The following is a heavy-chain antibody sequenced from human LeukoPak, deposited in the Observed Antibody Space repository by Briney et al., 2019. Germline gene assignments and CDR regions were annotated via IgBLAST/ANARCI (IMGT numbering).Heavy chain of an antibody. J-gene: IGHJ4*02. Sequence: PSETLSLTCAVYGGSFSGYYWSWIRQPPGKGLEWIGEINHSGSTNYNPSLKSRVTISVDTSKNQFSLKLSSVTAADTAVYCCARGFRYRYYYDSSGYFGYWGQGTLVTVSS. CDR2: INHSGST. V-gene: IGHV4-34*01. CDR1: GGSFSGYY. D-gene: IGHD3-22*01. CDR3: ARGFRYRYYYDSSGYFGY.